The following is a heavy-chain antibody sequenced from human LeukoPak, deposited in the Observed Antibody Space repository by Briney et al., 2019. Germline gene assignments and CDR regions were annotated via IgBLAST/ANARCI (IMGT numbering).Heavy chain of an antibody. CDR1: GYSITSGYY. CDR3: ARGKYSYGY. CDR2: IYHSGST. Sequence: PSETLSLTCTVSGYSITSGYYWGWIRQPPGKGLEWIGSIYHSGSTYYNPSLKSRVTISVNTSKNQFSLRLSSVTAADTAVYYCARGKYSYGYWGQRTLVTVSS. J-gene: IGHJ4*02. V-gene: IGHV4-38-2*02. D-gene: IGHD5-18*01.